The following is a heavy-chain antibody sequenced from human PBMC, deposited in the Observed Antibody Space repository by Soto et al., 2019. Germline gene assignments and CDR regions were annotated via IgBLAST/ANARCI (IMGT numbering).Heavy chain of an antibody. V-gene: IGHV3-30*18. CDR3: AKDGCSSTSCYFDY. J-gene: IGHJ4*02. Sequence: PGGSLRLSCAASGFTFSSYGMHWVRQAPGKGLEWVAVISYDGSNKYYADSVKGRFTISRDNSKNTLYLQMNSLRAEDTAVYYCAKDGCSSTSCYFDYWGQGTLVTVSS. CDR2: ISYDGSNK. D-gene: IGHD2-2*01. CDR1: GFTFSSYG.